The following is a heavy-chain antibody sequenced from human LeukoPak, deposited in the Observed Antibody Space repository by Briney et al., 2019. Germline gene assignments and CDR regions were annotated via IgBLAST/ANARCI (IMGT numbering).Heavy chain of an antibody. CDR2: ISYEGSNK. V-gene: IGHV3-30-3*01. CDR1: GFTFSSYA. Sequence: GRSLRLSCAASGFTFSSYAMHWVRQAPGKGREWVAVISYEGSNKYYGDSVKGRFTISRDNSKNTLYLQMDSLRAEDTAVYYCARGGDIVVVPAAIGWFDPWGQGTLVTVSS. CDR3: ARGGDIVVVPAAIGWFDP. J-gene: IGHJ5*02. D-gene: IGHD2-2*01.